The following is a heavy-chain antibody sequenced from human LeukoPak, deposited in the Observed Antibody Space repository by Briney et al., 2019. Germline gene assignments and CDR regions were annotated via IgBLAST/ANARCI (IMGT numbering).Heavy chain of an antibody. CDR2: IYHSGST. D-gene: IGHD1-26*01. CDR3: ARGSMPKPYYFDY. J-gene: IGHJ4*02. V-gene: IGHV4-59*12. CDR1: GGSISNYY. Sequence: SETLSLTCTVSGGSISNYYWSWIRQPPGKGLEWIGYIYHSGSTYYNPSLKSRVTISVDRSKNQFSLKLSSVTAADTAVYYCARGSMPKPYYFDYWGQGTLVTVSS.